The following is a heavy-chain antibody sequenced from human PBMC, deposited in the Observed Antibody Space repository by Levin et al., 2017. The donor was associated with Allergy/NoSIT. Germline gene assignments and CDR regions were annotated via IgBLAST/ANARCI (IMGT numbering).Heavy chain of an antibody. Sequence: GESLKISGAASGFNFETYGMNWVRQAPGKGLEWVSHISSSGSPTYYADPVKGRFIISRDNAKKSLYLQMNSLRAEDTAVYYCARGLFENWGQGTLVNVSS. CDR3: ARGLFEN. J-gene: IGHJ4*02. CDR2: ISSSGSPT. CDR1: GFNFETYG. V-gene: IGHV3-48*04. D-gene: IGHD2-15*01.